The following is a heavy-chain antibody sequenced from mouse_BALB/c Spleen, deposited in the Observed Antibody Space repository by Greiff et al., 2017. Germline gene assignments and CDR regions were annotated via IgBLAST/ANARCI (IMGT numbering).Heavy chain of an antibody. D-gene: IGHD2-1*01. CDR2: ISSGGSYT. CDR3: ATGGNTEAY. J-gene: IGHJ3*01. Sequence: EVMLVESGGGLVKPGGSLKLSCAASGFTFSSYAMSWVRQTPEKRLEWVATISSGGSYTYYPDSVKGRFTISRDNAKNTLYLQMSSLRSEDTAMYYCATGGNTEAYWGQGTLVTVSA. CDR1: GFTFSSYA. V-gene: IGHV5-9-1*01.